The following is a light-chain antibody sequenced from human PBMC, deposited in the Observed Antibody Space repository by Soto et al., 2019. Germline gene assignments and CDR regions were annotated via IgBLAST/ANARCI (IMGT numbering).Light chain of an antibody. CDR2: YIS. Sequence: EIVITQSPATLSVSPGETASLSCRASQSAGNFLAWYQQKPGQAPRLLIYYISTRATGIPARFSGSGSGTEFTLTINSLQSEDSAVYYCQQHNQWPITFGQGTRLEI. CDR3: QQHNQWPIT. J-gene: IGKJ5*01. V-gene: IGKV3D-15*01. CDR1: QSAGNF.